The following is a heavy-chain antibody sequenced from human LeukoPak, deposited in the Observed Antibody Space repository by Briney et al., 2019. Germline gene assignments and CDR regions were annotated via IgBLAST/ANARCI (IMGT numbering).Heavy chain of an antibody. CDR1: GFTFSSYG. Sequence: PGGSLRLSCAASGFTFSSYGMHWVRQAPGKGLEWVAVIWYDGSNKYYADSVKGRFTISRDNSKNTLFLQMNSLRAEDTAVYYCARDVWIFGVVNKYYFDYWGQGTLVTVSS. D-gene: IGHD3-3*01. V-gene: IGHV3-33*01. CDR3: ARDVWIFGVVNKYYFDY. CDR2: IWYDGSNK. J-gene: IGHJ4*02.